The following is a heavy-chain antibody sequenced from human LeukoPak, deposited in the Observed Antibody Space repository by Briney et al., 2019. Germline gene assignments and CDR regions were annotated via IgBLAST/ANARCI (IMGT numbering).Heavy chain of an antibody. Sequence: GASVKVSCKASGGTFSSYAISWVRQAPGQGVEWMGRIIPIFGTANYAQKFQGRVTITTDESTSTAYMELSSLRSEDTAVYYCARDSGDTAMVPDYWGQGTLVTVSS. J-gene: IGHJ4*02. CDR3: ARDSGDTAMVPDY. CDR2: IIPIFGTA. V-gene: IGHV1-69*05. D-gene: IGHD5-18*01. CDR1: GGTFSSYA.